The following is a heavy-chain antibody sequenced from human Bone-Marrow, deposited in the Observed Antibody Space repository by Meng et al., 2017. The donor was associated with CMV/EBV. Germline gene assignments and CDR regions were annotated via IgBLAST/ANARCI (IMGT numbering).Heavy chain of an antibody. Sequence: GESLKISCAASGFTFSSYAMNWVRQAPGKGLEWVSSITSGSRYIYHADSVKGRFTVSRDNARNSLDLQMNSLRAEDTAVYYRARGRGIVGTIVQYYFDYWGQGTLVTGSS. CDR3: ARGRGIVGTIVQYYFDY. J-gene: IGHJ4*02. D-gene: IGHD1-26*01. CDR2: ITSGSRYI. CDR1: GFTFSSYA. V-gene: IGHV3-21*01.